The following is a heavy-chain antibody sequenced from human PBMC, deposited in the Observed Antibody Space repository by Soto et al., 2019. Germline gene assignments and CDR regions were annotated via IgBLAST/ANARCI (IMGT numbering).Heavy chain of an antibody. V-gene: IGHV4-39*01. J-gene: IGHJ5*02. CDR3: ASGLYYDILTGYLNWFDP. CDR2: IYYSGST. D-gene: IGHD3-9*01. CDR1: GGSISSSDYY. Sequence: SETLSLTCTVSGGSISSSDYYWGWIRQPPGMGLEWIGSIYYSGSTYYNPSLKSRVTISVDTSKNQFSLKLSSVTAADTAVYYCASGLYYDILTGYLNWFDPWGQGTLVTVSS.